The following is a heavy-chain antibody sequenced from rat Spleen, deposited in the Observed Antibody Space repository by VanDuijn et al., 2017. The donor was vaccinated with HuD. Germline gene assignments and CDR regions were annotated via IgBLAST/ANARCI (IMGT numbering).Heavy chain of an antibody. Sequence: EVQLVESGGGLVQPGGTLKLSCAASGITFSNYAMAWVRQAPTKGLEWVATINFDGSSTYYRDSVRGRFSISRDNARSTLYLQMDSLRSEDTATYYCTTDPRMGYWGQGVMVTVSS. D-gene: IGHD3-1*01. J-gene: IGHJ2*01. CDR2: INFDGSST. V-gene: IGHV5-29*01. CDR1: GITFSNYA. CDR3: TTDPRMGY.